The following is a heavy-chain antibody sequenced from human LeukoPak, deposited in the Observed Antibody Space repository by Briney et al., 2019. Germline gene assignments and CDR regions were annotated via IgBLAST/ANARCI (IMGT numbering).Heavy chain of an antibody. V-gene: IGHV3-33*01. CDR3: ARDEGSEIDY. Sequence: GGSLRLCCAASGFTFSSYGMHWVRQAPGKGLEWVAVIRYDGSNKYYADSVKGRFTISRDNSKNTLYLQMNSLRAEDTAVYYCARDEGSEIDYWGQGTLVTVSS. CDR2: IRYDGSNK. CDR1: GFTFSSYG. J-gene: IGHJ4*02. D-gene: IGHD2-15*01.